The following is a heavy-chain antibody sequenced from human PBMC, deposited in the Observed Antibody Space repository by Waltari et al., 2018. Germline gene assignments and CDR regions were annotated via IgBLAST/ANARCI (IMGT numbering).Heavy chain of an antibody. CDR3: ATDKILWFRELFGY. CDR1: GYTLTELS. Sequence: QVQLVQSGAEVKKPGASVKVSCKVSGYTLTELSMHWVRQAPGKGLEWMGGVEPEDGETIYEQKFQGRVTMTEDTATDTAYMELSSLRSEDTAVYYCATDKILWFRELFGYWGQGTLVTVSS. CDR2: VEPEDGET. V-gene: IGHV1-24*01. J-gene: IGHJ4*02. D-gene: IGHD3-10*01.